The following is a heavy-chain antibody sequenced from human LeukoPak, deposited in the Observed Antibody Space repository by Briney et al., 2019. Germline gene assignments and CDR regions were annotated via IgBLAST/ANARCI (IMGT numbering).Heavy chain of an antibody. D-gene: IGHD3-22*01. V-gene: IGHV3-73*01. CDR3: ARVVVLTAGAFYYYYYMDV. CDR1: GFTFSGSA. J-gene: IGHJ6*03. Sequence: GGSLRLSCVASGFTFSGSAMHWVRQASGKGLEWVGRIRSKANSYATAYAASVKGRFTISRDDSKNTAYLQMNSLKTEDTAVYYCARVVVLTAGAFYYYYYMDVWGKGTTVTVSS. CDR2: IRSKANSYAT.